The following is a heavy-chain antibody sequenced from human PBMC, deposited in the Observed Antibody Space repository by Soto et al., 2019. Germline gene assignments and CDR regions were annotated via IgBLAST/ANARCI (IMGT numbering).Heavy chain of an antibody. D-gene: IGHD1-26*01. CDR2: IYYGGSA. CDR1: GGSISSYY. J-gene: IGHJ6*02. CDR3: ARGPTLRGFYYGMDV. V-gene: IGHV4-59*01. Sequence: QVQLQESGPGLVKPSETLSLTCTVSGGSISSYYWNWIRQPPGKGLEWIGYIYYGGSADYNPSLKSRVTISVDTSKNQFSLKLSSVTAADTAVYYCARGPTLRGFYYGMDVWGQGTTVTVSS.